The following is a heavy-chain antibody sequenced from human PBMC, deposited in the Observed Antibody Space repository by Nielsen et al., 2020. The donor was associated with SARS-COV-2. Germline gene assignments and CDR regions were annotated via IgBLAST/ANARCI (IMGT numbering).Heavy chain of an antibody. CDR1: GFTFRSYA. CDR3: ARQDSSGWFKYYYYMDV. Sequence: GGSLRLSCAASGFTFRSYAMHWVRQASGKGLEWVGRIRSRLNSYATAYAASVKGRFTISRDDSSNTAYLQMNSLKTEDTAVYYCARQDSSGWFKYYYYMDVWGKGTTVTVSS. V-gene: IGHV3-73*01. D-gene: IGHD6-19*01. CDR2: IRSRLNSYAT. J-gene: IGHJ6*03.